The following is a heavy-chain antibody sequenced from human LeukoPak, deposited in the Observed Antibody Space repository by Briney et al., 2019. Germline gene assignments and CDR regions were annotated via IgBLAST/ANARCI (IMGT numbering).Heavy chain of an antibody. CDR3: ARDLPHSGYDSSGYYHYLDY. Sequence: GASVKVSCKASGYTFTSYGISWVRQAPGQGLEWMGWISAYNGNTNYAQKLQGRVTMTTDTSTSTAYMELRSLRSDDTAVYYCARDLPHSGYDSSGYYHYLDYWGQGTLVTVSS. CDR1: GYTFTSYG. V-gene: IGHV1-18*01. CDR2: ISAYNGNT. J-gene: IGHJ4*02. D-gene: IGHD3-22*01.